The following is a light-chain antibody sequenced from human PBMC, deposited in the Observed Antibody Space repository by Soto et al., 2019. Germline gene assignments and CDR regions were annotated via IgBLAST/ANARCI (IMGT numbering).Light chain of an antibody. J-gene: IGKJ4*01. CDR2: GAS. Sequence: EIVMTQSPATLSVSPGARATLSCRASQSVSSNLAWYQQKPGQAPRLLIYGASTRATGIPARFSGSGSGTEFTLTLRSLQSEDFAVYYCQQYNNWPPLTFGGGTKVEIK. CDR3: QQYNNWPPLT. V-gene: IGKV3-15*01. CDR1: QSVSSN.